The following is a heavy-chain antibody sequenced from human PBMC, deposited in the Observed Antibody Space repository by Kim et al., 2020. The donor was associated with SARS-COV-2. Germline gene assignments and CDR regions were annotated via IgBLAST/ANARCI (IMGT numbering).Heavy chain of an antibody. Sequence: ASVKVSCKASGYTFTSYGISWVRQAPGQGLEWMGWISAYNGNTNYAQKLQGRVTMTTDTSTSTAYMELRSLRSDDTAVYYCARVNSKWLRYGFDYWGQGTLVTVSS. D-gene: IGHD5-12*01. CDR3: ARVNSKWLRYGFDY. V-gene: IGHV1-18*04. CDR2: ISAYNGNT. J-gene: IGHJ4*02. CDR1: GYTFTSYG.